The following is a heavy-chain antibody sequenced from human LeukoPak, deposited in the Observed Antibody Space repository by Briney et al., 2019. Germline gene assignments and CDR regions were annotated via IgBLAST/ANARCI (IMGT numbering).Heavy chain of an antibody. V-gene: IGHV3-30*02. CDR1: GFTFSSYG. J-gene: IGHJ5*02. CDR3: AKDNVGAFDP. Sequence: GGSLRLSCAASGFTFSSYGIHWVRQAPGKGLEWVAFIGYDGTNKYYADSVKGRFTISRDNAKNSLYLQMNSLRAEDTALYYCAKDNVGAFDPWGQGTLVTVSS. CDR2: IGYDGTNK. D-gene: IGHD1-26*01.